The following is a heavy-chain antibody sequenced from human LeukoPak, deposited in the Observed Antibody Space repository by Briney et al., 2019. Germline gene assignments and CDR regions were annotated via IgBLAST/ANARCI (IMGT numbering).Heavy chain of an antibody. CDR3: ARMYLDPEWVLSFFDF. V-gene: IGHV3-23*01. Sequence: GGSLRLSCAASGFTFSSYAITWVRQAPGKGLEWVSAVSGNGAKTYYADSVKGRFTISRDNYKNMVFLQMNSLRTEDTAVYYCARMYLDPEWVLSFFDFWGQGTLVTVSS. J-gene: IGHJ5*01. D-gene: IGHD3-3*01. CDR1: GFTFSSYA. CDR2: VSGNGAKT.